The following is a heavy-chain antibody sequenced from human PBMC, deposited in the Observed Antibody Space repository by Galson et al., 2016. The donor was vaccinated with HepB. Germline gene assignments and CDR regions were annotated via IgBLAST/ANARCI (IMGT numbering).Heavy chain of an antibody. Sequence: SLRLSCAASGFTFSSYAMTWVRQAPGKGLEWVSSIDTSDSTTGDSEGRFTISRDNSKNTLYLRMYSLRAEDTAVYYCAKGRGAGYSGCEWNFDHWGQGSLVTVSS. V-gene: IGHV3-23*05. CDR1: GFTFSSYA. CDR2: IDTSDSTT. D-gene: IGHD5-12*01. CDR3: AKGRGAGYSGCEWNFDH. J-gene: IGHJ4*02.